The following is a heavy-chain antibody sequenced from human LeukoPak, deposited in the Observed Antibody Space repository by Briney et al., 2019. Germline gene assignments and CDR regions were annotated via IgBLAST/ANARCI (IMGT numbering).Heavy chain of an antibody. CDR2: IKQDESEK. J-gene: IGHJ4*02. CDR1: GFSLSNYW. V-gene: IGHV3-7*01. D-gene: IGHD2-2*01. Sequence: PGGSLRLSCVASGFSLSNYWMSWVRQAPGKGLEWVANIKQDESEKYYVDSVKGRFTISRDNAKNSLYLQMNSLRAEDTAVYYCARALDSSSSRYQAFEYWGQGTLVTVSS. CDR3: ARALDSSSSRYQAFEY.